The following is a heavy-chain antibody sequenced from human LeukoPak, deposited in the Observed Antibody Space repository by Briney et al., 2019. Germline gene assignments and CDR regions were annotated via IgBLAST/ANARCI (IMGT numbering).Heavy chain of an antibody. J-gene: IGHJ4*02. CDR3: AKASWVSNADAVL. D-gene: IGHD1-1*01. Sequence: QPGGSLRLSCAASGFTLSTYSMNWVRQAPGKGLEWVSYISSSGNTIYYADSVKGRFTISRDNAKNSLFLQMNSLRAEDTAVYYCAKASWVSNADAVLWGQGTVVTVSS. CDR2: ISSSGNTI. CDR1: GFTLSTYS. V-gene: IGHV3-48*04.